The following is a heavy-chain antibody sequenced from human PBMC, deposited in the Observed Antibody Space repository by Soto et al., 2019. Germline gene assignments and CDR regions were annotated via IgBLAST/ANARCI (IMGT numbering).Heavy chain of an antibody. CDR3: ARDSSGSYFNY. Sequence: GGSLRLSCTAFGFTVSSDYLSWVRQAPGKGLEWVSVIYSGGTTYYADSVKGRFTISRDNSKNTLYLQMNSLRAEDTALYYCARDSSGSYFNYWGQGTLVTVSS. J-gene: IGHJ4*02. V-gene: IGHV3-53*01. CDR1: GFTVSSDY. CDR2: IYSGGTT. D-gene: IGHD1-26*01.